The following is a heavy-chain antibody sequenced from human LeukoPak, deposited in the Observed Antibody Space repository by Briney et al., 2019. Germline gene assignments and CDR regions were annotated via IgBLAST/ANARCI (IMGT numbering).Heavy chain of an antibody. CDR3: ARGGYCGGDCYFYY. D-gene: IGHD2-21*02. J-gene: IGHJ4*02. V-gene: IGHV4-61*02. CDR1: GGSISSGNYY. CDR2: IYSSGST. Sequence: SETLSLTCTVSGGSISSGNYYWSWIRQPAGKGLEWIGRIYSSGSTNYNPSLKSRVTISVDTSKNQFSLKLSSVTAADTAVYHCARGGYCGGDCYFYYWGQGTLVTVSS.